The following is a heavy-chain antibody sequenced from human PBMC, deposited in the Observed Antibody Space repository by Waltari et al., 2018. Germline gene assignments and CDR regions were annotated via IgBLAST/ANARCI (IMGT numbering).Heavy chain of an antibody. D-gene: IGHD1-26*01. V-gene: IGHV4-39*01. CDR1: GGSISSSSYY. Sequence: QLQLQESGPGLVKPSETLSLTCTVSGGSISSSSYYWGWIRQPPGKGLEWFGSIEYSGSTYHSPSLKSRVTISVYTSKNQFSLKLSAVTAADTAVYFCATPYSGSYSGHFQHWGQGTLVTVSS. CDR3: ATPYSGSYSGHFQH. J-gene: IGHJ1*01. CDR2: IEYSGST.